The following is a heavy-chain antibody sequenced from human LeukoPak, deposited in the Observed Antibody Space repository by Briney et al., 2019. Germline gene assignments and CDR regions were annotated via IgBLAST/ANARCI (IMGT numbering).Heavy chain of an antibody. V-gene: IGHV1-18*01. CDR3: ARVDNWGFMSFDI. CDR2: ISAYNGNT. CDR1: GYTFTSYG. J-gene: IGHJ3*02. D-gene: IGHD7-27*01. Sequence: ASVKVSCKASGYTFTSYGISWVRQAPGQGLEWMGWISAYNGNTNYAQKLQGRVTMTTDTSTSTACMELRSLRSDDTAVYYCARVDNWGFMSFDIWGQGTMVTVSS.